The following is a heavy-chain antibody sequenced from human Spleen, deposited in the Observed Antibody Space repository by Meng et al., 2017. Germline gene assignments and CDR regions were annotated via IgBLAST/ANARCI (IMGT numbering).Heavy chain of an antibody. D-gene: IGHD6-19*01. CDR1: GFTFSSYS. Sequence: GSLKISCAASGFTFSSYSMNWVRQAPGKGLEWVSAISGSGGSTYYADSVKGRFTISRDNSKNTLYLQMNSLRAEDTAVYYCAKVCSPLSSGWYRDYYGMDVWGQGTTVTVSS. CDR3: AKVCSPLSSGWYRDYYGMDV. CDR2: ISGSGGST. J-gene: IGHJ6*02. V-gene: IGHV3-23*01.